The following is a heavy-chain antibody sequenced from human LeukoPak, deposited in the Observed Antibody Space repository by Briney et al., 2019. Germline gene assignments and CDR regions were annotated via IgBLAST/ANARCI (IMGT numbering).Heavy chain of an antibody. D-gene: IGHD3-10*01. CDR2: IKQDGSEK. Sequence: GGSLRLSCAASGFTFSSYWMSWVRQAPGKGLEWVANIKQDGSEKYYVDSVKGRFTISRDNAKNSLYLQMNSLRAEDTAVYYCAREGVYYYGSGTQTVDYWGQGTLVTVSS. CDR1: GFTFSSYW. CDR3: AREGVYYYGSGTQTVDY. V-gene: IGHV3-7*01. J-gene: IGHJ4*02.